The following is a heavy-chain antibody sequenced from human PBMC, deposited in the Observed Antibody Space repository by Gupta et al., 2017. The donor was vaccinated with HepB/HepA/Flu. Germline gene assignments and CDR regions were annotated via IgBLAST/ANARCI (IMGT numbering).Heavy chain of an antibody. Sequence: EVQLVESGGGLVQPGGSLRLSCAASGFTFSNYWMHWVRQAPGKRPVWVSRVNGDGSSTNYADSVKGRFTTSRDNAMTTLYLQMNSLRAEDTAVNYCARVAGTFDIWGQGTMVAVSS. J-gene: IGHJ3*02. CDR3: ARVAGTFDI. V-gene: IGHV3-74*01. CDR1: GFTFSNYW. CDR2: VNGDGSST.